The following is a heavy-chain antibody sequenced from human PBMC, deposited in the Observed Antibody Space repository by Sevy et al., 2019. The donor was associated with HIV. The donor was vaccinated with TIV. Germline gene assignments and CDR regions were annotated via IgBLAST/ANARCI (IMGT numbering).Heavy chain of an antibody. CDR3: AGRGLSDNGFDP. CDR2: ISYDGSNK. D-gene: IGHD1-26*01. Sequence: GGSLRLSCAASGFTFSSYAMHWVRQAPGKGLEWVAVISYDGSNKYYADSVKGRFTISRDNSKNTLYLQMNSLRAEDTAVYYCAGRGLSDNGFDPWGQGTLVTVSS. CDR1: GFTFSSYA. V-gene: IGHV3-30-3*01. J-gene: IGHJ5*02.